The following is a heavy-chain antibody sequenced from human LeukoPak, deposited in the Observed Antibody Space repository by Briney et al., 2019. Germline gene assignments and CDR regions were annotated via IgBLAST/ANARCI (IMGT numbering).Heavy chain of an antibody. CDR1: GYTFTGYY. CDR3: ARDHKSRSMVRGVTVDY. D-gene: IGHD3-10*01. V-gene: IGHV1-2*02. J-gene: IGHJ4*02. Sequence: ASVKVSCKASGYTFTGYYMHWVRQAPGQGLEWMGWINPNSGGTNYAQKFQGGVTMTRDTSISTAYMELSRLRSDDTAVYYCARDHKSRSMVRGVTVDYWGQGTLVTVSS. CDR2: INPNSGGT.